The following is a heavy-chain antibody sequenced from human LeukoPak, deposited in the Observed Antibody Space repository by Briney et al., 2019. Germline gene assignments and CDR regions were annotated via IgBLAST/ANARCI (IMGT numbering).Heavy chain of an antibody. Sequence: GGSLRLSCAASGFSFSTDAMTWVRQAPGKGLQWVSAISWSGGDTYYEDSVKGRFTISRENSKNMMYPQMDSLRAEDTAVYYCARDSSGWSKNYWGQGTLVTVSS. CDR2: ISWSGGDT. V-gene: IGHV3-23*01. D-gene: IGHD6-19*01. CDR3: ARDSSGWSKNY. J-gene: IGHJ4*02. CDR1: GFSFSTDA.